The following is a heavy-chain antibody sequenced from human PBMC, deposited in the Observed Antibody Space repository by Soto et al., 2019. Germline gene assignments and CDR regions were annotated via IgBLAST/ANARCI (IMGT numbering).Heavy chain of an antibody. CDR2: IYYSGST. D-gene: IGHD6-19*01. V-gene: IGHV4-39*01. Sequence: QLQLQESGPGLVKPSETLSLTCAVSGGSISSSSYYWGWIRQPPGKGLEWIGSIYYSGSTYYTPSIQSRVAISVDTSKNQFPLKLNSVTAADTAVYYCARRTVNIRTFYSGLKTHCFDYWGQGTLVTVSS. CDR1: GGSISSSSYY. J-gene: IGHJ4*02. CDR3: ARRTVNIRTFYSGLKTHCFDY.